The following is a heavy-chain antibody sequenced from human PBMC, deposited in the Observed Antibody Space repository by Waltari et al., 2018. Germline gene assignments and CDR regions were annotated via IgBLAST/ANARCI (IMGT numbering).Heavy chain of an antibody. J-gene: IGHJ4*02. CDR2: ISGDSRFI. CDR3: ARDRRGYFDY. Sequence: EVQLVESGGGVVKPGGSLRLSCEAFGLTFCGYSMNWVRQAPGKGLEWVSSISGDSRFIYYADSVNGRFTISSDDAKNSLYLQMNSLRVEDTAVYYCARDRRGYFDYWGPGTLVSVSS. D-gene: IGHD3-16*01. V-gene: IGHV3-21*01. CDR1: GLTFCGYS.